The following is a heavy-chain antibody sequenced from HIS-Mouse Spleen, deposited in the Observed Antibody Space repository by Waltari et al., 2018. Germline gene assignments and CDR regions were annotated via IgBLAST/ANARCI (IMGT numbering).Heavy chain of an antibody. J-gene: IGHJ2*01. CDR3: AREIPYSSSWYDWYFDL. V-gene: IGHV4-39*07. CDR2: IYYSGST. Sequence: QLQLQESGPGLVKPSETLSLTCTVSGGSISSSSYYWGWIRQPPGKGLEWIGSIYYSGSTCYNPSRKGRVTISGDTSKNQFSLKLGSVTAADTAVYYCAREIPYSSSWYDWYFDLWGRGTLVTVSS. D-gene: IGHD6-13*01. CDR1: GGSISSSSYY.